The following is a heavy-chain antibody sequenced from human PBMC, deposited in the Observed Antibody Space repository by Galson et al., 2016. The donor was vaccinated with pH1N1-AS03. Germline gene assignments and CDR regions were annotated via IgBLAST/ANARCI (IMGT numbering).Heavy chain of an antibody. CDR3: AKNTGSSCRLLEFFHL. V-gene: IGHV3-23*01. Sequence: SLRLSCAASGFTFNRSWMNWVRQAPGKGLEWVAGVSGSGDKTDHADAVKGRFTISRDNAKKTVYLQLNSLIVEDTAIYYCAKNTGSSCRLLEFFHLWGQGTLVTVSS. CDR2: VSGSGDKT. CDR1: GFTFNRSW. J-gene: IGHJ1*01. D-gene: IGHD1-26*01.